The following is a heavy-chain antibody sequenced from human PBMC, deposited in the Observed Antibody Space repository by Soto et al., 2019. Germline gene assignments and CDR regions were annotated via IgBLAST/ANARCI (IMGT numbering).Heavy chain of an antibody. CDR1: GASISGSYYY. D-gene: IGHD1-20*01. V-gene: IGHV4-39*01. J-gene: IGHJ4*02. CDR3: ATSQKGYNWNYFDH. CDR2: VFYTGFT. Sequence: SETLSLTCAVSGASISGSYYYWAWLRQSPGKGPEWIGGVFYTGFTSYNPSLESRVSVSVDTSKSQFSLKLSAVTAADRAVYYCATSQKGYNWNYFDHWGQGSLVTVSS.